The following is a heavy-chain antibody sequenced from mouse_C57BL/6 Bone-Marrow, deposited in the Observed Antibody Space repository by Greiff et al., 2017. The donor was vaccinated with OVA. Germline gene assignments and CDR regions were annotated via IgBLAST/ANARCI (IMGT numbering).Heavy chain of an antibody. Sequence: EVKLQESGPGLVKPSQSLSLTCSVTGYSITSGYYWNWIRQFPGNKLEWMGYISYDGSNNYNPSLKNRISITRDTSKNQVFLKLSSVTTEDTAIYFCARERSKVGDPMDYWGQGTSLTVSS. D-gene: IGHD1-1*01. V-gene: IGHV3-6*01. CDR3: ARERSKVGDPMDY. CDR2: ISYDGSN. CDR1: GYSITSGYY. J-gene: IGHJ2*02.